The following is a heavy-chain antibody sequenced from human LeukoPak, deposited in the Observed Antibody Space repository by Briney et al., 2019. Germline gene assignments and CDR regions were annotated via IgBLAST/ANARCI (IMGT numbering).Heavy chain of an antibody. J-gene: IGHJ4*02. CDR2: IYYTGRT. CDR3: ARGDTMVRGDH. D-gene: IGHD3-10*01. Sequence: SETLSLTCTVSGGSISGYYWSWIRQPPGKTLEWIGYIYYTGRTNYYPSLKSRVTMSVDTSKNQFSLNLNSVTAADTAVYYCARGDTMVRGDHWGQGTLVTVSS. CDR1: GGSISGYY. V-gene: IGHV4-59*01.